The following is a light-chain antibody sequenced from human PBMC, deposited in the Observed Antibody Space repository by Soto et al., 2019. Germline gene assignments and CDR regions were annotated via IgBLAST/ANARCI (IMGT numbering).Light chain of an antibody. CDR1: SSDVGGYNY. J-gene: IGLJ1*01. Sequence: QSALTQPASVSGSPGQSITISCTGTSSDVGGYNYVSWYQQHPGKAPKLMIYEVSNRPSGVSNRFSGSKSGNTASLTISRLQAEDEADYYCSSYTSSSTHYVFGTGTKLTVL. V-gene: IGLV2-14*01. CDR2: EVS. CDR3: SSYTSSSTHYV.